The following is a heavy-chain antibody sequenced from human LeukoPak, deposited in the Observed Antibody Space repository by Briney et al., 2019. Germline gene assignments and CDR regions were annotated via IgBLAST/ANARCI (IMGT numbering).Heavy chain of an antibody. CDR3: AKHTTVTTDPFDY. J-gene: IGHJ4*02. Sequence: GGSLRLSCAASGFTFSSYAMSWVRQAPGKGLEWVSAISGSGGSTYYADSVKDRFTISRDNSKNTLYLQMNSLRAEDTAVYYCAKHTTVTTDPFDYWGQGTLVTVSS. V-gene: IGHV3-23*01. D-gene: IGHD4-17*01. CDR1: GFTFSSYA. CDR2: ISGSGGST.